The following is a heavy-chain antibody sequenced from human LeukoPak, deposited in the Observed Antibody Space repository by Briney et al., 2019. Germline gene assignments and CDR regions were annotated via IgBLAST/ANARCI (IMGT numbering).Heavy chain of an antibody. CDR3: AREYSSGWFDY. V-gene: IGHV3-21*01. CDR1: GFTFSSYS. CDR2: ISSSSSYI. J-gene: IGHJ4*02. Sequence: GGSLRLSCAASGFTFSSYSMNWVRQAPGKGLEWVSFISSSSSYIYYADSVKGRFTISRDNAKNSLYLQMNSLRAEDTAVYYCAREYSSGWFDYWGQGTLVTVSS. D-gene: IGHD6-19*01.